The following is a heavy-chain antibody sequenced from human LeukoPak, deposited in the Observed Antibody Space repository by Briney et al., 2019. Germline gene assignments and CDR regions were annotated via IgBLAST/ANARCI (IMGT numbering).Heavy chain of an antibody. D-gene: IGHD3-16*01. CDR1: GFTFSNYA. CDR3: AKEGMITSRIYS. J-gene: IGHJ4*02. Sequence: GGSLRLSCAASGFTFSNYAMNWVRQAPGKGLEWVSSIRCSGDSTYYVDSVKGRFTISRDNSKNTLYLQMNSLRVVDTAVYYCAKEGMITSRIYSWGQGTLVTVSS. V-gene: IGHV3-23*01. CDR2: IRCSGDST.